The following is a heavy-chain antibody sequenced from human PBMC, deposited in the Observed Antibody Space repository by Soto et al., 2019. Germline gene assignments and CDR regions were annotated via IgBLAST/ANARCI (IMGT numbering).Heavy chain of an antibody. CDR2: ISSSSSYI. D-gene: IGHD3-22*01. J-gene: IGHJ3*02. CDR3: ARDFAYYYDSSGYFPFNI. V-gene: IGHV3-21*01. CDR1: GFTFSSYS. Sequence: GSLRLSCAASGFTFSSYSMNWVRQAPGKGLEWVSSISSSSSYIYYADSVKGRFTISRDNAKNSLYLQMNSLRAEDTAVYYCARDFAYYYDSSGYFPFNIWGQGTMVTVS.